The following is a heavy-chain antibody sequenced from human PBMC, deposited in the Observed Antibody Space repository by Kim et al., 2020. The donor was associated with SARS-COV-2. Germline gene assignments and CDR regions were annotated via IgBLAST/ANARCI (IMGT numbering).Heavy chain of an antibody. V-gene: IGHV4-31*03. D-gene: IGHD6-6*01. CDR1: GGSISSGGYY. CDR2: IYYSGST. Sequence: SETLSLTCTVSGGSISSGGYYWSWIRQHPGKGLEWIGYIYYSGSTYYNPSLKSRVTISVDTSKNQFSLKLSSVTAADTAVYYCAREMSVGSSSPGTLDYWGQGTLVTVSS. CDR3: AREMSVGSSSPGTLDY. J-gene: IGHJ4*02.